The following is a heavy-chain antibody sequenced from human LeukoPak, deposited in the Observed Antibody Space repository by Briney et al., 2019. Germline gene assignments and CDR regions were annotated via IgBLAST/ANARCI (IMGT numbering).Heavy chain of an antibody. CDR2: ISAYNGNT. D-gene: IGHD3/OR15-3a*01. CDR3: ARLMRFGDAFDI. Sequence: GASVKVTCKASGYTFTSYGISWVRQAPGQGLEWMGWISAYNGNTNYAQKLQGRVTMTTETSKSTAYMELRSLRSDDTAVYYCARLMRFGDAFDIWGQGTMVTVSS. CDR1: GYTFTSYG. V-gene: IGHV1-18*01. J-gene: IGHJ3*02.